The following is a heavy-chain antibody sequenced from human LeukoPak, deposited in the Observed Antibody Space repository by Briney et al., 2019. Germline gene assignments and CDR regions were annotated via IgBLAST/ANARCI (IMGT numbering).Heavy chain of an antibody. CDR1: GGSISSYY. J-gene: IGHJ4*02. V-gene: IGHV4-59*12. Sequence: HPSETLSLTCTVSGGSISSYYWSWIRQPPGKGLEWIGYIYYSGSTYYNPSLKSRVTISVDTSKNQFSLKLSSVTAADTAVYYCARGTGAVAELGVFDYWGQGTLVTVSS. CDR2: IYYSGST. D-gene: IGHD6-19*01. CDR3: ARGTGAVAELGVFDY.